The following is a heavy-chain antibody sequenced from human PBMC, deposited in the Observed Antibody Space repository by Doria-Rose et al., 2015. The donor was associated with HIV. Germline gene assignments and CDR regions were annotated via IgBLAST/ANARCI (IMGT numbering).Heavy chain of an antibody. CDR1: GVSLSSPGMG. V-gene: IGHV2-26*01. D-gene: IGHD6-13*01. CDR2: IFSDDER. J-gene: IGHJ4*02. Sequence: QITLKESGPVLVRPTETLTLTCTVSGVSLSSPGMGVSWIRQPPGKALEWLANIFSDDERSYKTLLKNRLTISRGTSKSQVVLTMTDMDPVDTATYYCARIKSSRWYHKYYFDFWGQGTLVIVSA. CDR3: ARIKSSRWYHKYYFDF.